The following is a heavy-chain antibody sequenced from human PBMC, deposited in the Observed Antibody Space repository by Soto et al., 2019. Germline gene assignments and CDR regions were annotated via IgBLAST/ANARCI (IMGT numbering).Heavy chain of an antibody. CDR3: ARSGFCSCGSCYSMLSWFDP. V-gene: IGHV4-30-2*01. D-gene: IGHD2-15*01. Sequence: SETLSLTCAVSGGSISSGGYSWSWIRQPPGKGLEWIGYIYHSGSTYYNPSLKSRVTISVDRSKNQFSLKLSSVTAADTAVYYCARSGFCSCGSCYSMLSWFDPWGQGTLVTVSS. J-gene: IGHJ5*02. CDR2: IYHSGST. CDR1: GGSISSGGYS.